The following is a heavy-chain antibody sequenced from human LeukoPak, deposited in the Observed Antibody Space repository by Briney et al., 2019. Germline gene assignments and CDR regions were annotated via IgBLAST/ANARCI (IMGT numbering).Heavy chain of an antibody. V-gene: IGHV4-38-2*02. Sequence: PSETLSLTCTVSGYSISSGYYWGWIRQPPGKGLEWIGRIYHSGSTYYNPSLKSRVTISVDTSKNQFSLKLSSVTAADTAVYYCAAYYYDSSGYYYYYYYMDVWGKGTTVTVSS. CDR2: IYHSGST. CDR3: AAYYYDSSGYYYYYYYMDV. J-gene: IGHJ6*03. CDR1: GYSISSGYY. D-gene: IGHD3-22*01.